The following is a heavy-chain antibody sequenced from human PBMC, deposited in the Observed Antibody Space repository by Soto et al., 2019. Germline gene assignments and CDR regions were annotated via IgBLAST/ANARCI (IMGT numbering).Heavy chain of an antibody. CDR1: GFTFSSYS. Sequence: GESLKISCAASGFTFSSYSMNWVRQAPGKGLEWVSYISSSSSTIYYADSVKGRFTISRDNAKNSLYLQMNSLRDEDTAVYYCARDALYVEMATRSGVFDYWGQGTLVTVSS. V-gene: IGHV3-48*02. J-gene: IGHJ4*02. CDR2: ISSSSSTI. D-gene: IGHD5-12*01. CDR3: ARDALYVEMATRSGVFDY.